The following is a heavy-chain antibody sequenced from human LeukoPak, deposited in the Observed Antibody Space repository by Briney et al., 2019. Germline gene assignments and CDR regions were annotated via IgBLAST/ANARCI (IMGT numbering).Heavy chain of an antibody. CDR3: ARDKAYGMDV. V-gene: IGHV3-74*01. CDR1: GFSFSTYW. CDR2: INSDGSST. J-gene: IGHJ6*02. Sequence: GGSLRLSCAASGFSFSTYWMSWVRQAPGKGLVWVSRINSDGSSTTYADSVKGRFTISRGNAKNTLYLQMNSLRAEDTAVYYCARDKAYGMDVWGQGTTVTVSS.